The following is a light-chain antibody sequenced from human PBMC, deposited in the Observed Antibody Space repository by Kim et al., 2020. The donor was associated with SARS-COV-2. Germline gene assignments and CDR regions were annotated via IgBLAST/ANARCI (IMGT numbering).Light chain of an antibody. J-gene: IGKJ1*01. CDR1: QSISIW. Sequence: DIQMTQSPSTLSASVGDRVTITCRASQSISIWLAWYQQKPGKAPNLLIYDASNLESGVPSRFSGRGSGTEFTLTISSLQPDDFATYYCQEYKSNSWAFGQGTKVEI. CDR2: DAS. V-gene: IGKV1-5*01. CDR3: QEYKSNSWA.